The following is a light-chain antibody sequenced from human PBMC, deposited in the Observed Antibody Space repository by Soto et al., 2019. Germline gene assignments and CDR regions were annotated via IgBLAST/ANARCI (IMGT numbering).Light chain of an antibody. J-gene: IGKJ1*01. CDR3: HQEKNRPSWT. Sequence: EIVMTQSPATLSVSPGERATLSCRASQSVSSNLAWYQQKPGQAPRLLIYGASTRATGIPARFSGSGSGTEFTLNISRLPSEDFAVYYCHQEKNRPSWTFGQGTKVEIK. V-gene: IGKV3-15*01. CDR2: GAS. CDR1: QSVSSN.